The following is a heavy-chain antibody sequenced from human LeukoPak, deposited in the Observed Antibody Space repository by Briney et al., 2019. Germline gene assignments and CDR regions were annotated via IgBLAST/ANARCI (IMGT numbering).Heavy chain of an antibody. J-gene: IGHJ4*02. V-gene: IGHV1-69*05. CDR3: ARWKWTYYDFWSGYDTDY. CDR1: GGTFSSHA. D-gene: IGHD3-3*01. Sequence: SVKVSCKASGGTFSSHAISWVRQAPGQGLEWMGRIIPIFGTANYAQKFQGRVTITTDESTSTAYMELSSLRSEDTAVYYCARWKWTYYDFWSGYDTDYWGQGTLVTVSS. CDR2: IIPIFGTA.